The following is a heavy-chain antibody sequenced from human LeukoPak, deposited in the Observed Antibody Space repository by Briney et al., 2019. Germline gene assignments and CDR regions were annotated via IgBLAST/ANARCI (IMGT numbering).Heavy chain of an antibody. CDR1: GFTFSSYA. D-gene: IGHD2-8*01. V-gene: IGHV3-23*01. J-gene: IGHJ4*02. Sequence: GGSLRLSCAASGFTFSSYAMSWVRQAPGKGLEWVSAISGSGGSTYYADSVKGRFTISRDNSKNTLYLQMNSLRAEDTAAYYCARYYCTNTVCYYFDYWGQGTLVTVSS. CDR3: ARYYCTNTVCYYFDY. CDR2: ISGSGGST.